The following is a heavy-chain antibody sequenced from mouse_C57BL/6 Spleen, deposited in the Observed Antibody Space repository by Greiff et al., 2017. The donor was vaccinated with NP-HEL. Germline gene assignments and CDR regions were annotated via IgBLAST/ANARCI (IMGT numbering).Heavy chain of an antibody. CDR1: GYTFTSYW. J-gene: IGHJ3*01. D-gene: IGHD2-1*01. Sequence: VQLQQSGAELVRPGSSVKLSCKASGYTFTSYWMDWVKQRPGQGLEWIGNIYPSDSETHYNQKFKDKATLTVDKSSSTAYMQLSSLTSEDSAVYYCARRGYYGPAWFAYWGQGTLVTVSA. V-gene: IGHV1-61*01. CDR3: ARRGYYGPAWFAY. CDR2: IYPSDSET.